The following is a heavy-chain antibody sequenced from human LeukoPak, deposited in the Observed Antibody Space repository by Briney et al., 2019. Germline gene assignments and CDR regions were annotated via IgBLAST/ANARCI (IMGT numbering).Heavy chain of an antibody. CDR2: ISGSGGST. J-gene: IGHJ3*02. Sequence: PGASLRLSCAASRFTFSSYAMSWVRQAPGKGLEWVSAISGSGGSTYYADSVKGRFTISRDNSKNTLYLQMNSLRAEDTAVYYCAKVIGWKWAFDIWGQGTMVTVSS. D-gene: IGHD1-1*01. CDR3: AKVIGWKWAFDI. CDR1: RFTFSSYA. V-gene: IGHV3-23*01.